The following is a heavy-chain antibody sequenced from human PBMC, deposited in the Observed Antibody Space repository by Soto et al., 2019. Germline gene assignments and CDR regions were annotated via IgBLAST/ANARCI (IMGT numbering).Heavy chain of an antibody. V-gene: IGHV4-34*01. CDR2: INHSGST. J-gene: IGHJ4*02. D-gene: IGHD3-9*01. CDR1: GGSFSGYY. CDR3: ARGRGGEAYDILTGYYYYFDY. Sequence: KASETLSLTCAVYGGSFSGYYWSWIRQPPGKGLEWIGEINHSGSTNYNPSLKSRVTISVDTSKNQFSLKLSSVTAADTAVYYCARGRGGEAYDILTGYYYYFDYWGQGTLVTVSS.